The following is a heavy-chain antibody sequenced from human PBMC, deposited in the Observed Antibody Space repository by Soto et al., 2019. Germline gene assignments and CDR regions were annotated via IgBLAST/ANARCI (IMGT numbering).Heavy chain of an antibody. CDR1: GYTSTGYY. J-gene: IGHJ6*02. CDR3: ARASGYSYGHYYYYGMDV. D-gene: IGHD5-18*01. Sequence: ASVKVSCKASGYTSTGYYMHWVRQAPGQGLEWMGWINPNSGGTNYAQKFQGWVTMTRDTSISTAYMELSRLRSDDTAVYYCARASGYSYGHYYYYGMDVWGQGTTVTVSS. CDR2: INPNSGGT. V-gene: IGHV1-2*04.